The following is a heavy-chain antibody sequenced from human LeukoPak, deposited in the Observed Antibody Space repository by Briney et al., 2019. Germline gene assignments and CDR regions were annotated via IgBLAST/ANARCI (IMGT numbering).Heavy chain of an antibody. CDR3: AKALIYSAAGSDFDY. J-gene: IGHJ4*02. D-gene: IGHD6-13*01. CDR1: GFTFSSYG. V-gene: IGHV3-30*02. CDR2: IRYDGSNK. Sequence: GGSLRLSCAASGFTFSSYGMHWVRQAPGKGLEWVAFIRYDGSNKYYADSVKGRFTISRDNSKNTPYLQMNSLRAEDTAVYYCAKALIYSAAGSDFDYWGQGTLVTVSS.